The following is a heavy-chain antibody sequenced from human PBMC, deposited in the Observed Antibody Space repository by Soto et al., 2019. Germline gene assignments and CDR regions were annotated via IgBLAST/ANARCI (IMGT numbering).Heavy chain of an antibody. J-gene: IGHJ4*02. CDR1: GFTFSSYG. Sequence: QVQLVESGGGVVQPGRSLRLSCVASGFTFSSYGMHWVRQAPGKGLEWVAVISYDGSNKYYADSVKGRFTISRDNSKNTLYLQMNSLRAEDTAVYYCAKDVSLDVDWLLPDYWGQGTLGTVSS. CDR3: AKDVSLDVDWLLPDY. CDR2: ISYDGSNK. D-gene: IGHD3-9*01. V-gene: IGHV3-30*18.